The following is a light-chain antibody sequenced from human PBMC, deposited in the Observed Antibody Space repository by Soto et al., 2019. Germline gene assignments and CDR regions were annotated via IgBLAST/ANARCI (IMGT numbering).Light chain of an antibody. V-gene: IGKV3-20*01. Sequence: EIVLTQSPGPLSLSPGERATLSCRVSQSITNSYLAWYQQKPGRAPRLLIYGASSRPTGIPDRFSGSGSGTDFTLTISRLEPEDFAIYYCQQFGSSPLTFGGGTNVEIK. CDR1: QSITNSY. CDR2: GAS. J-gene: IGKJ4*01. CDR3: QQFGSSPLT.